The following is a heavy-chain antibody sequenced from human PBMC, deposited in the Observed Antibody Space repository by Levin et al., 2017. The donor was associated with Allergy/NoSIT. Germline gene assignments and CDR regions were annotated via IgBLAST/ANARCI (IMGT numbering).Heavy chain of an antibody. J-gene: IGHJ4*02. D-gene: IGHD3-16*01. V-gene: IGHV4-34*01. CDR1: GGSFSGYY. CDR2: INHSGST. Sequence: SETLSLTCAVYGGSFSGYYWSWIRQPPGKGLEWIGEINHSGSTNYNPSLKSRVTISVDTSKNQFSLKLSSVTAADTAVYYCARGYYDYIWGRASYYFDYWGQGTLVTVSS. CDR3: ARGYYDYIWGRASYYFDY.